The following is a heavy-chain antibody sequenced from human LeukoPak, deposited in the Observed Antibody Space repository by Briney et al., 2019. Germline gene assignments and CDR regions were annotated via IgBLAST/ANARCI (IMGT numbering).Heavy chain of an antibody. D-gene: IGHD3-10*01. CDR1: GFTFDDYG. V-gene: IGHV3-7*01. CDR2: INRDGSEE. CDR3: ARHYYGSGRIVD. Sequence: GGSLRLSCAASGFTFDDYGMSWVRQAPGKGLEWVANINRDGSEEYYVGSVKGRFTISRDNAKNSLFLQMNSLSGEDTAVYYCARHYYGSGRIVDWGQGTLVTVSS. J-gene: IGHJ4*02.